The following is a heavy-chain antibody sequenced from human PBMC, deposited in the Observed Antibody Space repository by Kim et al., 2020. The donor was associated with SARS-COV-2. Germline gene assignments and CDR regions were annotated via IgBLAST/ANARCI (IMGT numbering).Heavy chain of an antibody. CDR1: GGSISSSSYY. J-gene: IGHJ5*02. V-gene: IGHV4-39*07. Sequence: SETLSLTCTVSGGSISSSSYYWGWIRQPPGKGLEWIGSIYYSGSTYYNPSLKSRVTISVDTSKNQFSLKLSSVTAADTAVYYCAREYCSGGSCIPTSEFDPWGQGTLVPVSS. CDR3: AREYCSGGSCIPTSEFDP. CDR2: IYYSGST. D-gene: IGHD2-15*01.